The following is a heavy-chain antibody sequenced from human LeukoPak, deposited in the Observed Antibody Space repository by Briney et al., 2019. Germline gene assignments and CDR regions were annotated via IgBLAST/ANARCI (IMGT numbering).Heavy chain of an antibody. CDR1: GYSFTSYW. J-gene: IGHJ4*02. V-gene: IGHV5-51*01. CDR3: ARHYPGGDYFIDY. D-gene: IGHD4-17*01. CDR2: IYPDDSDT. Sequence: GESLKISCKGSGYSFTSYWISWVRQMPGKGLEWVGIIYPDDSDTRYSPSFQDQVIISADKSISTAYLQWSSLKASDTAMYYCARHYPGGDYFIDYWGQGTLVTVSS.